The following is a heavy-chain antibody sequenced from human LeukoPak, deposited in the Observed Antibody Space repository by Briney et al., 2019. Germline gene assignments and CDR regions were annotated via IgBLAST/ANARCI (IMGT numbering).Heavy chain of an antibody. CDR3: AREQDCSGGSCYLALGY. D-gene: IGHD2-15*01. V-gene: IGHV1-2*02. CDR2: FTPNSGGT. J-gene: IGHJ4*02. CDR1: GYTFTGYS. Sequence: ASVKVSCKASGYTFTGYSMHLVRQATGQGLEWIGCFTPNSGGTNYAQKFQGRVTMTRDTSISTAYMELSRLRSDDTAVYYCAREQDCSGGSCYLALGYWGQGTLVTVSS.